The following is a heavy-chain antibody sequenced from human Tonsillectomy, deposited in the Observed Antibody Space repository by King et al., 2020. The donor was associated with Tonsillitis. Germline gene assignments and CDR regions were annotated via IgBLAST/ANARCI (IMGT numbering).Heavy chain of an antibody. J-gene: IGHJ5*02. Sequence: VQLQQWGAGLLKPSETLSLTCAVYGGSFSGYYWSWIRQPPGKGLEWIGEINHSGSTNYNPSLKSRVTVSVDTSKNQFSLKLSSVTAADTAVYYCARRKGQWQTSNWFDPWGQGTLVTVSS. CDR1: GGSFSGYY. V-gene: IGHV4-34*01. CDR2: INHSGST. CDR3: ARRKGQWQTSNWFDP. D-gene: IGHD2-8*01.